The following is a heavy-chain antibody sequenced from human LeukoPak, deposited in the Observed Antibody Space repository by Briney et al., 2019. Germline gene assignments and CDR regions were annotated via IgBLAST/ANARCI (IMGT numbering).Heavy chain of an antibody. J-gene: IGHJ5*02. D-gene: IGHD3-3*01. Sequence: PSETLSLTCAVYGGSFSGYYWSWIRQPPGKGLEWIGEINHSGSTNYNPSLKSRVTISVDTSKNQFSLKLSSVTAADTAVYYCARGRHCYHDFWSGEPSCWFDPWGQGTLVTVSS. V-gene: IGHV4-34*01. CDR1: GGSFSGYY. CDR3: ARGRHCYHDFWSGEPSCWFDP. CDR2: INHSGST.